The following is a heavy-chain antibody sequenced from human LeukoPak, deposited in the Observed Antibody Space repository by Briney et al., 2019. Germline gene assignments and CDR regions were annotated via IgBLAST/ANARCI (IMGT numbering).Heavy chain of an antibody. V-gene: IGHV3-23*01. Sequence: GGSLRLSCAASGFTFSSYAMSWVRQAPGKGLEWVSAISGSGGSTYNADSVKGRFTISRDNSKKILYLQMNSLRAEDTAVYYCGKEVERHFDLKYWGQGTLVTVSS. CDR3: GKEVERHFDLKY. CDR1: GFTFSSYA. CDR2: ISGSGGST. J-gene: IGHJ4*02.